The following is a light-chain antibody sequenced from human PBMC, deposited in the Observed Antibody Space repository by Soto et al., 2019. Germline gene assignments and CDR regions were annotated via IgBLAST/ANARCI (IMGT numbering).Light chain of an antibody. V-gene: IGKV3-20*01. CDR1: QSVINSY. CDR3: QQYGISPCT. Sequence: EIVLTQSTGTLSLSPGERATLSCRASQSVINSYLAWYQHKAGQAPRLLIYGASSRATGIPDKFSGSGSGTDFTLTINRLEPEDFAVYYCQQYGISPCTFGQGTKVEIK. J-gene: IGKJ1*01. CDR2: GAS.